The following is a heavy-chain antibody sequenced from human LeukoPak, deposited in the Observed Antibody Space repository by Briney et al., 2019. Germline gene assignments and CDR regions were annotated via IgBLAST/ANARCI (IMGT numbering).Heavy chain of an antibody. CDR2: ISWDGGVT. Sequence: GGSLRLSCAASGFIFIDYSMHWVRQAPGKGLEWVSLISWDGGVTSYADSVKGRFTISRDNSKNSLYLQMNSLRTEDTAFYYCAKDYPIVTDWGQGTLVTVSS. V-gene: IGHV3-43*01. D-gene: IGHD2-21*02. J-gene: IGHJ4*02. CDR1: GFIFIDYS. CDR3: AKDYPIVTD.